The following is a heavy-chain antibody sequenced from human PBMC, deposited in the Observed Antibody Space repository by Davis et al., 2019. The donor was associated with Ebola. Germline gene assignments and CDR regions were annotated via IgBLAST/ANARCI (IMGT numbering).Heavy chain of an antibody. CDR2: IYYSGST. J-gene: IGHJ4*02. CDR1: GGSIRSNS. V-gene: IGHV4-59*01. D-gene: IGHD4-11*01. CDR3: ARDRHYSSYGGWDY. Sequence: MPSETLSLTCTVSGGSIRSNSWSWIRQPPGKGLEWTGYIYYSGSTNYNPSLKSRVTISVDTSKNQFSLKLTSVTAADTAVYYCARDRHYSSYGGWDYWGQGTLVTVSS.